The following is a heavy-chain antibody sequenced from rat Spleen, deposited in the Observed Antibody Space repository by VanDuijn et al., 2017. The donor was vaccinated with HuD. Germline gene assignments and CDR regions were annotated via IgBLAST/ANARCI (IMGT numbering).Heavy chain of an antibody. Sequence: QVQLKESGPGLVQPSQTLSLTCTVSGFSLSNYGVFWVRPPPGKGLEWMGLIWGDGSTKYNSALKSRLGISRDTSKSQVFLKMNSLQTEDTAIYFCVRERVPGFAFYFDYWGQGVMVTVSS. D-gene: IGHD1-4*01. CDR1: GFSLSNYG. V-gene: IGHV2-13*01. CDR3: VRERVPGFAFYFDY. CDR2: IWGDGST. J-gene: IGHJ2*01.